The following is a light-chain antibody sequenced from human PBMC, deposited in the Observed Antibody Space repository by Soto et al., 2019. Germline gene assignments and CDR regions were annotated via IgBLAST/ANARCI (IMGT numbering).Light chain of an antibody. Sequence: EIGMTQSPATVSVSPGERATLSCRASHSVSSNLAWYQQKPGQAPRLLIYGASTRATGIPARFSGSGSGTEFTLTISSLQSEDFAVYYCQQYNNWPPTFGQGTKVDIK. CDR3: QQYNNWPPT. J-gene: IGKJ1*01. V-gene: IGKV3-15*01. CDR1: HSVSSN. CDR2: GAS.